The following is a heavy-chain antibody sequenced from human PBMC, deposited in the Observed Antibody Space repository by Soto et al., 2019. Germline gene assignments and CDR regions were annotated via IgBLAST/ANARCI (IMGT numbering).Heavy chain of an antibody. CDR2: IYNSGST. Sequence: PSETLSLTCTVSGGSISSIRYFWGWIRQPPGKGLEWIGSIYNSGSTFYNPSLKSRGTISVDTSKNQISLKLSSVTAADTAVYYCARHIVILGDSGCPDYWGQGTLVTVSS. CDR1: GGSISSIRYF. D-gene: IGHD6-19*01. V-gene: IGHV4-39*01. CDR3: ARHIVILGDSGCPDY. J-gene: IGHJ4*02.